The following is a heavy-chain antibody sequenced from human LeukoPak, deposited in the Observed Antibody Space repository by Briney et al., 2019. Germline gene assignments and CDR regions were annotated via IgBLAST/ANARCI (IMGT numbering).Heavy chain of an antibody. CDR2: IYHSGST. J-gene: IGHJ3*02. CDR3: ARRLHEAFDI. V-gene: IGHV4-30-2*02. D-gene: IGHD5-18*01. CDR1: GGSISSGDYY. Sequence: PSQTLSLTCTVSGGSISSGDYYWSWIRQPPGMGLEWIGNIYHSGSTYYNPSLKSRVTISVDTSKNQFSLKLSSVTAADTAVYYCARRLHEAFDIWGQGTMVTVSS.